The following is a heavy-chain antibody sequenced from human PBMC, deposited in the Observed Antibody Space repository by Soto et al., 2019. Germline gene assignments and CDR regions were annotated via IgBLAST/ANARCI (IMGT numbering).Heavy chain of an antibody. CDR2: IYYSGSN. J-gene: IGHJ2*01. CDR1: GGSISSGGYY. V-gene: IGHV4-31*03. CDR3: ARAGGTTVPTFLYFAL. Sequence: QVQLQESGPGLVKPSQTLSLTCTVSGGSISSGGYYWSWIRQHPGQGLEWIGYIYYSGSNYYNPSLHSRVTISVDTSKNQSSLKLSSVPAAATAVYYCARAGGTTVPTFLYFALWCRGTLVTLSS. D-gene: IGHD1-7*01.